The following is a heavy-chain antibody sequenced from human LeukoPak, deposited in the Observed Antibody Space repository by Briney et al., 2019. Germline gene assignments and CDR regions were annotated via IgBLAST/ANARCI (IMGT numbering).Heavy chain of an antibody. CDR1: GYTFTGYY. Sequence: ASVKVSCKASGYTFTGYYMHWVRQAPGQGLEWMGWINPNSGGTNYAQKFQGRVTMTRDTPISTAYMELSRLRSDDTAVYYCARASDSGSYPNDYWGQGTLVTVSS. D-gene: IGHD1-26*01. CDR3: ARASDSGSYPNDY. J-gene: IGHJ4*02. V-gene: IGHV1-2*02. CDR2: INPNSGGT.